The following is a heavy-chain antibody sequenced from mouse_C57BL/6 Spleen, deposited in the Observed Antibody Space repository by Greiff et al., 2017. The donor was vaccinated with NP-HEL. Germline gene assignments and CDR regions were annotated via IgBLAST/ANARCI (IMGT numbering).Heavy chain of an antibody. J-gene: IGHJ3*01. D-gene: IGHD1-1*01. Sequence: QVQLQQSGAELARPGASVKLSCKASGYTFTSYGISWVKQRTGQGLEWIGEIYPRSGNTYYNEKLKGKATLTADKSSSTAYMELRSLTSEDSAVYCCARAAITTVLERAWCAYWGQGTLVTVSA. CDR3: ARAAITTVLERAWCAY. CDR1: GYTFTSYG. V-gene: IGHV1-81*01. CDR2: IYPRSGNT.